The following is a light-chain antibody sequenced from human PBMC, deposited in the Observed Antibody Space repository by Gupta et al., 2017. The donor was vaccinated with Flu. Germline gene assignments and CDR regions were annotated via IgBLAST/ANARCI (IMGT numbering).Light chain of an antibody. Sequence: QSALTQPASVSGSPGQSITISCTGTSSDVGGYNYVSWYQQLPGKAPKLLIHEVSNRPAGVSNRFSGSTSGNTASLTISGLQAEDEADYYCNSDTSGRTVIFGGGTKLTVV. CDR3: NSDTSGRTVI. J-gene: IGLJ2*01. V-gene: IGLV2-14*03. CDR2: EVS. CDR1: SSDVGGYNY.